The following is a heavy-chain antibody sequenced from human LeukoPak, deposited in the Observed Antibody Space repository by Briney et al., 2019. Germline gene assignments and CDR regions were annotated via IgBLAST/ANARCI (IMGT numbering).Heavy chain of an antibody. CDR1: GFTFDDYA. D-gene: IGHD1-7*01. CDR2: ISWNSGSI. CDR3: ARLSELELGGY. V-gene: IGHV3-9*01. J-gene: IGHJ4*02. Sequence: GGSLRLSCAASGFTFDDYAMHWVRQAPGKGLEWVSGISWNSGSIGYADSVKGRFTISRDNAKNTLYLQMNSLRAEDTAVYYCARLSELELGGYWGQGTLVTVSS.